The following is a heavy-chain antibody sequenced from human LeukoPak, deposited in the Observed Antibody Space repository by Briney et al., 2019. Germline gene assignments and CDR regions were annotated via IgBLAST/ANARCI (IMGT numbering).Heavy chain of an antibody. Sequence: GGSLRLSCAASGFTFSSYSMNWVRQAPGKGLEWVSSISSSSSYIYYADSVKGRFTISRDNAKNSLYLQMNSLRAEDTAVYYCARGRTDCTNGVCYMSYNWFDPWGQGTLVTVSS. CDR3: ARGRTDCTNGVCYMSYNWFDP. J-gene: IGHJ5*02. V-gene: IGHV3-21*01. CDR1: GFTFSSYS. CDR2: ISSSSSYI. D-gene: IGHD2-8*01.